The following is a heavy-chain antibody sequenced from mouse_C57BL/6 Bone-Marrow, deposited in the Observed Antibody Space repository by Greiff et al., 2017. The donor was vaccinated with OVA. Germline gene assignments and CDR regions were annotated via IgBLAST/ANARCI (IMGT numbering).Heavy chain of an antibody. CDR1: GYTFTDYE. CDR3: TRSYPTDFDY. CDR2: IDPETGGT. D-gene: IGHD2-10*01. J-gene: IGHJ2*01. V-gene: IGHV1-15*01. Sequence: VKLMESGAELVRPGASVTLSCKASGYTFTDYEMHWVKQTPVHGLEWIGAIDPETGGTAYNQKFKGKAILTADKSSSTAYMELRSLTSEDSAVYYCTRSYPTDFDYWGQGTTLTVSS.